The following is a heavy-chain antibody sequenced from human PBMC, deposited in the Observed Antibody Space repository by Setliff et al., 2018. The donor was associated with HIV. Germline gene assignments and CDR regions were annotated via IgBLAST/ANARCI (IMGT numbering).Heavy chain of an antibody. Sequence: PSETLSLTCTVSGGSISSHYWSWIRQPPGKGLEWIVSIYYNGITNYNPSLKSRVTVSVDTSKNQFSLKLSSVTAADTAVYYCARAGYYGSTSYWEYFQHWGQGTLVTVSS. CDR2: IYYNGIT. V-gene: IGHV4-59*11. CDR1: GGSISSHY. CDR3: ARAGYYGSTSYWEYFQH. D-gene: IGHD3-22*01. J-gene: IGHJ1*01.